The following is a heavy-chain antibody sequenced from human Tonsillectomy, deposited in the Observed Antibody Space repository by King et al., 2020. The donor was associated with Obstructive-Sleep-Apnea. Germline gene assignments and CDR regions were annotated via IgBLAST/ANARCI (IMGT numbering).Heavy chain of an antibody. CDR3: ARLAYYGSGFDAFDI. Sequence: VQLVESGAEVKKPGESLKISCKGSGYSFTSYWIGWVRQMPGKGLECMGIIYPGDSDTRYSPSFQGQVTISADKSISTANLQWSSLEASDTAMDYCARLAYYGSGFDAFDIWGQGTMVTVSS. D-gene: IGHD3-10*01. J-gene: IGHJ3*02. CDR2: IYPGDSDT. V-gene: IGHV5-51*01. CDR1: GYSFTSYW.